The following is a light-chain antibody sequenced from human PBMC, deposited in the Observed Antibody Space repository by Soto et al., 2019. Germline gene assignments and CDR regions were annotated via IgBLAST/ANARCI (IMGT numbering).Light chain of an antibody. CDR2: ATS. CDR1: QSVSRSY. CDR3: QQYGSSPYT. V-gene: IGKV3-20*01. J-gene: IGKJ2*01. Sequence: EIVLTQSPGTLSLSPGERATLSCRASQSVSRSYLAWYQQNPGQPPSLLIYATSSRATGIPDRFSSSGSGTDFTLTISRLEPEDFAVYYCQQYGSSPYTFGQGTKLEIK.